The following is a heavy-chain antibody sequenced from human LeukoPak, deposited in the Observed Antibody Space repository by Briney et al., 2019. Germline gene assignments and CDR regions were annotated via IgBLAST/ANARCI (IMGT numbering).Heavy chain of an antibody. D-gene: IGHD6-13*01. Sequence: GGSLRLSCAASGFTFTDYPMSWLRQAPGKGVEWVSALTRSGGDTYHADSVKGRFTISRDNSKNTLYLQMNSLRAEDTAVYYCAKEPAAGGDYYYYYMDVWGKGTTVTVSS. J-gene: IGHJ6*03. CDR3: AKEPAAGGDYYYYYMDV. CDR1: GFTFTDYP. V-gene: IGHV3-23*01. CDR2: LTRSGGDT.